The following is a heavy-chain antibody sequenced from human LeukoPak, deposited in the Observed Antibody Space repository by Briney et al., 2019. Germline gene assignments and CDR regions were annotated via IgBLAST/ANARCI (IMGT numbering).Heavy chain of an antibody. CDR3: AAGDTAIPFHI. CDR2: IIPIFGTA. J-gene: IGHJ3*02. CDR1: GGTFSSYA. D-gene: IGHD5-18*01. V-gene: IGHV1-69*06. Sequence: ASVKVSCKASGGTFSSYAISWVRQAPGQGLEWRGGIIPIFGTANYAQKFQGRVTITADKSTSTAYMELSSLRSEDTAVYYCAAGDTAIPFHIWGQGTMVTVSS.